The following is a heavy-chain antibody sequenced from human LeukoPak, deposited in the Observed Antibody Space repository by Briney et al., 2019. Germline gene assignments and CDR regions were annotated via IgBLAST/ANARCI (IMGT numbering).Heavy chain of an antibody. J-gene: IGHJ4*02. D-gene: IGHD5-24*01. CDR3: AKGRGRWLQLGYFDY. V-gene: IGHV3-30-3*01. Sequence: GGSLRLSCAASGFTSSSYAMHWVRQAPGKGLEWVAVISYDGSNKYYADSVKGRFTISRDNSKNTLYLQMNSLRAEDTAVYYCAKGRGRWLQLGYFDYWGQGTLVTVSS. CDR1: GFTSSSYA. CDR2: ISYDGSNK.